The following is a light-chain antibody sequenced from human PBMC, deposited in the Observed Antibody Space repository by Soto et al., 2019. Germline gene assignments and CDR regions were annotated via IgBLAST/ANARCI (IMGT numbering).Light chain of an antibody. J-gene: IGKJ5*01. CDR3: QQYNSWPLT. CDR1: QSVSDT. V-gene: IGKV3-15*01. Sequence: EVLMTQSPATLYVSLGERVTLSCRASQSVSDTLAWYQQKPGQGPRLLIYRASTRTLGIPSRFSGSESGTEFTLTISSLQSEEFAVYYCQQYNSWPLTFGRGTRLEIK. CDR2: RAS.